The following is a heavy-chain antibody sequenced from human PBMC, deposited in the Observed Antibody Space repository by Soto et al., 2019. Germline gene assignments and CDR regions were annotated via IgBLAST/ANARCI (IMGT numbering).Heavy chain of an antibody. J-gene: IGHJ6*03. CDR1: GGSVTNYY. V-gene: IGHV4-59*02. D-gene: IGHD3-16*01. Sequence: PSETLSLTCTVSGGSVTNYYWNWIRQAPGKGLEWIGYIFYTGSTNYNPSLKSRVTISVDTSKNQFSLKLSSVTAADTAVYYCARTLDYGHMDVWGKGTTVTVSS. CDR2: IFYTGST. CDR3: ARTLDYGHMDV.